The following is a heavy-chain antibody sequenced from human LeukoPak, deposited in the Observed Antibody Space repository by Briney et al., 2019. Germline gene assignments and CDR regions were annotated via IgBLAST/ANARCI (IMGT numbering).Heavy chain of an antibody. D-gene: IGHD3-10*01. CDR1: GYTFTSYA. V-gene: IGHV1-3*01. Sequence: GASVKVSCKASGYTFTSYAMHWVRQAPGQRLEWMGWINAGNGNTKYSQKFQGRVTITRDTSASTAYMELSSLRSEDTAVYYCARDPRGRYYYGMDVWGQGTTVTVSS. CDR3: ARDPRGRYYYGMDV. J-gene: IGHJ6*02. CDR2: INAGNGNT.